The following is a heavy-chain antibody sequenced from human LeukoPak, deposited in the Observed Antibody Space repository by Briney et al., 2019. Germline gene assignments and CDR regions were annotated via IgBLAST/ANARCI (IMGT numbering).Heavy chain of an antibody. CDR2: IYYSGST. D-gene: IGHD3-22*01. Sequence: SETLSLTCTVSGGSISSGDYYWSWIRQPPGKGLEWIGYIYYSGSTYYNPSLKSRVTIPVDTSKNQFSLKLSSVTAADTAVYYCARGDDSSGYYSGAFDIWGQGTMVTVSS. V-gene: IGHV4-30-4*08. CDR3: ARGDDSSGYYSGAFDI. CDR1: GGSISSGDYY. J-gene: IGHJ3*02.